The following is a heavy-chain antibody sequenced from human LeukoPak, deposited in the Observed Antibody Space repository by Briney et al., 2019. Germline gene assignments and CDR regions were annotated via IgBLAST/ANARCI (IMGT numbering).Heavy chain of an antibody. J-gene: IGHJ4*02. CDR1: GFTLSTYV. Sequence: GGSLRLSCAASGFTLSTYVMSWVRQAPGEGLEWVSIISASGTSTYYADSVKGRFTISRDNSKNTLYLQMNSLRAEDTAVYYCAKDASGYSSSWYDYFDYWGQGTLVTVSS. CDR2: ISASGTST. D-gene: IGHD6-13*01. V-gene: IGHV3-23*01. CDR3: AKDASGYSSSWYDYFDY.